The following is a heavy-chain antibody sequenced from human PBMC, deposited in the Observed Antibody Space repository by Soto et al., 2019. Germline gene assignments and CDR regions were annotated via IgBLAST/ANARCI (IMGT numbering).Heavy chain of an antibody. D-gene: IGHD2-2*02. J-gene: IGHJ4*02. CDR2: INPSGGST. V-gene: IGHV1-46*01. CDR3: ARTPGYTDRNYFDY. CDR1: GYTVTSYY. Sequence: ASVKVSCKASGYTVTSYYMHWVRQAPGQGLEWMGIINPSGGSTTYAQKFQGRLTMTRDTSTSTVYMELSSLRSEDTAMYYCARTPGYTDRNYFDYWGQGTLVTV.